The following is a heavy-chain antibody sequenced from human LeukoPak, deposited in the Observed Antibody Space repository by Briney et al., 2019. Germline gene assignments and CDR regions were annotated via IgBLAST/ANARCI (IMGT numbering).Heavy chain of an antibody. J-gene: IGHJ4*02. V-gene: IGHV1-69*05. CDR1: GGTFSSQT. CDR2: IIPVFGVA. CDR3: ARGHYGSGF. D-gene: IGHD3-10*01. Sequence: GASVKVSCKASGGTFSSQTINWVRQAPGGGLEWMGRIIPVFGVADYAQKFQDRVTITTDEPTSTGYMELSSLTFDDTAVYYCARGHYGSGFWGQGTLVIVSS.